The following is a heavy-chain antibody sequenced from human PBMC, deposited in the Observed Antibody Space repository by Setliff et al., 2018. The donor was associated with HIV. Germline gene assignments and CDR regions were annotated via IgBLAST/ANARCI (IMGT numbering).Heavy chain of an antibody. J-gene: IGHJ4*02. CDR3: AKRRVSNIGPGDY. Sequence: PGGSLRLSCVTSGFTFTDYAMTWVRQAPGEGLQYVSALSGSGGITYYADSVKGRFTLFRDTSKDTLYLQMHNLRADDTAVYYCAKRRVSNIGPGDYWGQGTLVTVSS. CDR2: LSGSGGIT. V-gene: IGHV3-23*01. CDR1: GFTFTDYA. D-gene: IGHD3-16*02.